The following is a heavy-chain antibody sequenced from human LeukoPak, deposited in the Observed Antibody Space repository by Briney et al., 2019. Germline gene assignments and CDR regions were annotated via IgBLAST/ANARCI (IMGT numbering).Heavy chain of an antibody. D-gene: IGHD3-10*01. CDR1: GFTFSSYS. CDR2: ISSSSSYI. V-gene: IGHV3-21*01. Sequence: GGSLRLSCAAFGFTFSSYSMNWVRQAPGKGLEWVSSISSSSSYIYYADSVKGRFTISRDNAKNSLYLQMNSLRAEDTAVYYCARDLRGWFGDLAIDYWGQGTLVTVSS. CDR3: ARDLRGWFGDLAIDY. J-gene: IGHJ4*02.